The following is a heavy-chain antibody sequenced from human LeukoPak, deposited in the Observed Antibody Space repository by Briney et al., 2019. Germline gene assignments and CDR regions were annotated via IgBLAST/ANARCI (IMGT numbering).Heavy chain of an antibody. CDR1: GFTFSRYG. V-gene: IGHV3-23*01. CDR3: AKDLFDWLLFGAFDI. D-gene: IGHD3-9*01. Sequence: GGSLRLSCAASGFTFSRYGMSWVRQAPGKGLEWVSAISGSGGSTYYADSVKGRFTISRDNSKNTLYLQMNSLRAEDTAVYYCAKDLFDWLLFGAFDIWGQGTMVTVSS. CDR2: ISGSGGST. J-gene: IGHJ3*02.